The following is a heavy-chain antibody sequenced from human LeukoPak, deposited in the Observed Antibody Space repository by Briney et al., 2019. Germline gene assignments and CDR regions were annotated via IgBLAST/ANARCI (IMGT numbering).Heavy chain of an antibody. D-gene: IGHD6-19*01. J-gene: IGHJ4*02. CDR1: GYTFTGYY. Sequence: ASVKVSCKASGYTFTGYYMHWVRQAPGQGLEWMGRINPNSGGTNYAQKFQGRVTMTRDTSISTAYMELGRLRCDDTAVDYCARARGVMLQWLSDYWGQGTLVTVSS. V-gene: IGHV1-2*06. CDR3: ARARGVMLQWLSDY. CDR2: INPNSGGT.